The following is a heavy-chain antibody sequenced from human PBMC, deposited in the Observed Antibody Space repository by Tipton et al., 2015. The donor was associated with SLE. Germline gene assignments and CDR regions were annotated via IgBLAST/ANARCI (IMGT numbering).Heavy chain of an antibody. Sequence: QLVQSGAEVKKPGASVKVSCKASGYTFPTYDISWVRQAPGQGLEWMGWISAYNGNTNYAQKLQGRVTITRNTSISTACMELSSLRSEDTAVYYCARVTLNDGMDVWGQGTTVTVSS. CDR1: GYTFPTYD. V-gene: IGHV1-18*01. CDR2: ISAYNGNT. J-gene: IGHJ6*02. CDR3: ARVTLNDGMDV. D-gene: IGHD2-21*02.